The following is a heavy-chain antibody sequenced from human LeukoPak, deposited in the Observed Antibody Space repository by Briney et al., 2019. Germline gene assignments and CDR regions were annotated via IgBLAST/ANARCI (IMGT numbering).Heavy chain of an antibody. CDR1: GFTFSSYA. V-gene: IGHV3-23*01. Sequence: GGSLRLSCAASGFTFSSYAMSWVRQTPGKGLEWVSSISGNGGSTYYADSVKGRFTFSRDNSKNTLYLQMNSLRAEDTAVYYCARGFSSGWYGSYWGQGTLVTVSS. D-gene: IGHD6-19*01. CDR3: ARGFSSGWYGSY. CDR2: ISGNGGST. J-gene: IGHJ4*02.